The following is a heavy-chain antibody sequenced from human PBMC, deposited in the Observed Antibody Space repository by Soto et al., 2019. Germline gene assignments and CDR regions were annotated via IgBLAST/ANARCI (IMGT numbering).Heavy chain of an antibody. V-gene: IGHV4-34*12. CDR1: GGSFNGYY. CDR3: ARNVERSSNYFDY. J-gene: IGHJ4*02. D-gene: IGHD6-6*01. Sequence: ASETPSLTCAVYGGSFNGYYWSWIRQPPGEGLEWIGEIIHSGSTNYNPSLKSRATISIDTSKNQFSLKVTSVTAADAAVYYCARNVERSSNYFDYWGQGTLVTVSS. CDR2: IIHSGST.